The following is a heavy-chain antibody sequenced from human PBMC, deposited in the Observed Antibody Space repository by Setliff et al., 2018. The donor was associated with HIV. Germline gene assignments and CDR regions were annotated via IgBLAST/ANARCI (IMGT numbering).Heavy chain of an antibody. Sequence: ASVKVSCKASGYTFTSYDINWVRQATGQGLEWMGWMNPNSGNTGYAQKFQGRVTMTRNTSISTAYMELSSLRSEDTAVYYCARVPGITIFGVVSPGSYYYYGMDVWGQGTTVNVSS. D-gene: IGHD3-3*01. CDR2: MNPNSGNT. J-gene: IGHJ6*02. CDR3: ARVPGITIFGVVSPGSYYYYGMDV. CDR1: GYTFTSYD. V-gene: IGHV1-8*02.